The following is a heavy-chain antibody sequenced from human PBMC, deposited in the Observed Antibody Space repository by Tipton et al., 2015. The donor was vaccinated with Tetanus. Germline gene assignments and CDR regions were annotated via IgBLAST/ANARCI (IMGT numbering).Heavy chain of an antibody. D-gene: IGHD5-18*01. CDR3: ARGGSYSYGPRGFDL. J-gene: IGHJ2*01. CDR1: GGSITSGGYF. V-gene: IGHV4-34*01. CDR2: INHSGST. Sequence: LRLSCTVSGGSITSGGYFWNWIRQSPGKGLEWIGEINHSGSTTYSPSFKSRVTISVDMPKNQFSLKLTSLTVADTAVYYCARGGSYSYGPRGFDLWGRGTLVTVSS.